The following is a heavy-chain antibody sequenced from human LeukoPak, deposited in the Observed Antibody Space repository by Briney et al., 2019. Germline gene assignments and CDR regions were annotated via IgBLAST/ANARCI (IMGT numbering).Heavy chain of an antibody. J-gene: IGHJ3*02. V-gene: IGHV4-31*03. CDR1: GGSISSGGYY. Sequence: SEALSLTCTVSGGSISSGGYYWSWIRQHPGKGLEWIGYIYYSGSTYYNPSLKSRVTISVDTSKNQFSLKLSSVTAADTAVYYCARVVVVPAAMESDAFDIWGQGTMVTVSS. CDR3: ARVVVVPAAMESDAFDI. D-gene: IGHD2-2*01. CDR2: IYYSGST.